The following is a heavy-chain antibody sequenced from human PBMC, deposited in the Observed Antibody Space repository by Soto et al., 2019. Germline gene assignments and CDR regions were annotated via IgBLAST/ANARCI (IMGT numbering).Heavy chain of an antibody. V-gene: IGHV4-31*03. J-gene: IGHJ4*02. CDR2: IYYSGST. Sequence: QVQLQESGPGLVKPSQTLSLTCTVSGGSISSGGYYWSWIRQHPGKGLEWIGYIYYSGSTYYNPSLKSRVTTSVDTSKNQFSLKLSSVTAADTAVYYCARGRDYYGSGSYYPPDYWGQGTLVTVSS. CDR1: GGSISSGGYY. CDR3: ARGRDYYGSGSYYPPDY. D-gene: IGHD3-10*01.